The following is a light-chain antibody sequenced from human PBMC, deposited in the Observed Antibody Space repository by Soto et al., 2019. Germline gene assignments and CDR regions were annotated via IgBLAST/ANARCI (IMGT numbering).Light chain of an antibody. CDR1: QSLLFSSNNKNY. J-gene: IGKJ4*01. CDR3: QQYGSSLT. CDR2: WAS. Sequence: DIVMTQSPDSLAVSLGERATINCKSSQSLLFSSNNKNYLAWYQQKGGQPPKLLIYWASTRESGVPDRFSGSGSGTDFTLTISRLDPEDFAVYYCQQYGSSLTFGGGTKVDI. V-gene: IGKV4-1*01.